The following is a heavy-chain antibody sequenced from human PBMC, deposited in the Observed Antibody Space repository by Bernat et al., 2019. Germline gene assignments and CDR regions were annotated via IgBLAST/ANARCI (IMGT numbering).Heavy chain of an antibody. J-gene: IGHJ6*02. Sequence: QVQLVESGGGVVQPGRSLRLSCAASGFTFSSYGMHWVRQAPGKGLEWVAVISYDGSNKYYADSVKGRFTISRDNSKNTLYLQMNSLRAEDTAVYYCVTTEGDVWGQGTTVTVSS. CDR2: ISYDGSNK. CDR3: VTTEGDV. CDR1: GFTFSSYG. V-gene: IGHV3-30*03.